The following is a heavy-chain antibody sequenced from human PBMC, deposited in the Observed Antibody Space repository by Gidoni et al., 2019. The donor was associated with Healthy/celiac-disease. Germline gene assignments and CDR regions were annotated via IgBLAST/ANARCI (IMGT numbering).Heavy chain of an antibody. J-gene: IGHJ4*02. Sequence: EVQLLESGGGLVQPGGSLRLSCAASGFTFSSDAMSWVRQAPGKGLEWVSAISGSGGSTYYADSVKGRFTISRDNSKNTLYLQMNSLRAEDTAVYYCAKIMAAAAPLEYYFDYWGQGTLVTVSS. CDR3: AKIMAAAAPLEYYFDY. V-gene: IGHV3-23*01. CDR2: ISGSGGST. CDR1: GFTFSSDA. D-gene: IGHD6-13*01.